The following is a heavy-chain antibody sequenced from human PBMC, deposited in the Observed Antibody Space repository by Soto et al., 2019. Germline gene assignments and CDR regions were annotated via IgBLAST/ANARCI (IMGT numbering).Heavy chain of an antibody. J-gene: IGHJ6*02. D-gene: IGHD3-3*01. CDR2: IKNDGSST. Sequence: GGSLRLSCAASGLTLSRNWLNWVRQAPGKGVVWVSRIKNDGSSTTYADSVKGRFTISRDNAKNTLYLQMNSLRAEDTAVYYCARDRFYSMDVWGQGTTVTVSS. V-gene: IGHV3-74*01. CDR3: ARDRFYSMDV. CDR1: GLTLSRNW.